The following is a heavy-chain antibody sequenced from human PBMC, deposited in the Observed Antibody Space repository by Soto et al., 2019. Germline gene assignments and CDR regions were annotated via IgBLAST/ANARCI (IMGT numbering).Heavy chain of an antibody. J-gene: IGHJ4*02. CDR2: INPSGGST. CDR1: GGTFSSYA. V-gene: IGHV1-46*03. D-gene: IGHD3-9*01. Sequence: ASVKVSCKASGGTFSSYAISWVRQAPGQGLEWMGIINPSGGSTSYAQKFQGRVTMTRDTSTSTVYMELSSLRSEDTAVYYCARDYDILTNTDYWGQGTLVTVSS. CDR3: ARDYDILTNTDY.